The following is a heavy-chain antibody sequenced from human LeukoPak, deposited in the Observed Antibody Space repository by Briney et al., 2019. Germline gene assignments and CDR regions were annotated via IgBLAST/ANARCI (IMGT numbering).Heavy chain of an antibody. CDR1: GYTFSSYA. CDR3: AKGLYGDTFLNWFDP. V-gene: IGHV3-23*01. CDR2: ISGSGVST. J-gene: IGHJ5*02. D-gene: IGHD2-21*01. Sequence: GGSLRLSCAASGYTFSSYAMSWVRQAPGKGLEWVSGISGSGVSTYYTDSVKGRLTVSRDNSKNTVFLQMNSLRAEDTAVYYCAKGLYGDTFLNWFDPWGQGTLVTVSS.